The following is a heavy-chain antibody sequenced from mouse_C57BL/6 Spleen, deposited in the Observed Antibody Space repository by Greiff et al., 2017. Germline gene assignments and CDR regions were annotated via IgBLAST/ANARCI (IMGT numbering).Heavy chain of an antibody. D-gene: IGHD2-4*01. J-gene: IGHJ1*03. CDR1: GYTFTSYW. CDR2: IDPSDSYT. Sequence: VQLQQPGAELVKPGASVKLSCKASGYTFTSYWMQWVKQRPGQGLEWIGEIDPSDSYTNYNQKFKGKATLTVDTSSSTAYMQLSSLTSEDSAVYYCARWGGYDYDWYFDVWGTGTTVTVSS. CDR3: ARWGGYDYDWYFDV. V-gene: IGHV1-50*01.